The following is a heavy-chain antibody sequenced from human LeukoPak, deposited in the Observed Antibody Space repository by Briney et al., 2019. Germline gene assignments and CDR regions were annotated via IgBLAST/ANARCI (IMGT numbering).Heavy chain of an antibody. D-gene: IGHD3-10*01. Sequence: ASVKVSCKASGYTFTGYYMHWVRQAPGQGLEWMGWINPNSGGTNYAQKFQGRVTMTRDTSISTAYMELSRLRSEDTAVYYCARAGRSSSGRRGDAFDIWGQGTMVTVSS. V-gene: IGHV1-2*02. CDR1: GYTFTGYY. CDR3: ARAGRSSSGRRGDAFDI. CDR2: INPNSGGT. J-gene: IGHJ3*02.